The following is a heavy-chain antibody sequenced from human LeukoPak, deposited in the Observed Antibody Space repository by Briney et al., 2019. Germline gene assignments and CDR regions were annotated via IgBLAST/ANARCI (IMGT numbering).Heavy chain of an antibody. CDR2: IYYSGST. CDR3: ARRIAAAGVNWFDP. Sequence: SETLSLTCTVSGGSISSSSYYWGWIRQPPGKGLEWIGTIYYSGSTYYNPSLKSRVTISVDTSKNQSSLKLSSVTAADTAVYYCARRIAAAGVNWFDPWGQGTLVTVSS. J-gene: IGHJ5*02. D-gene: IGHD6-13*01. V-gene: IGHV4-39*07. CDR1: GGSISSSSYY.